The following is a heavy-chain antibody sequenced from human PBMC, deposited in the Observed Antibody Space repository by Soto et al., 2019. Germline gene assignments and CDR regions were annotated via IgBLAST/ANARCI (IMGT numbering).Heavy chain of an antibody. CDR1: GFTFSDYG. D-gene: IGHD6-19*01. CDR2: ISAFNGET. J-gene: IGHJ4*02. Sequence: QIQLVQSGAEVKKPGASVKVSCKAFGFTFSDYGFSWVRQAPGRGLEWMGWISAFNGETNYTQKSEGRVAMTTDAATTTAYMELRSLTVDDTAVYYCVRDQQWLLPVPLNFDYWGQGTVVTVSS. CDR3: VRDQQWLLPVPLNFDY. V-gene: IGHV1-18*01.